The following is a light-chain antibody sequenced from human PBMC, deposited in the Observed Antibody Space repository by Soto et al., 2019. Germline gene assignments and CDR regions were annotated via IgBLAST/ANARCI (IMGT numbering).Light chain of an antibody. CDR1: QSVSSSY. V-gene: IGKV3-20*01. J-gene: IGKJ1*01. CDR3: QQYGTSLWT. CDR2: GAS. Sequence: EIVLTQSPATLSLSQGERATLSCRASQSVSSSYLAWYQQKSGQAPRLLIYGASSRATGIPDRFSGSGSGTDFTLTISRLEPEDFAVYYCQQYGTSLWTFGQGTKV.